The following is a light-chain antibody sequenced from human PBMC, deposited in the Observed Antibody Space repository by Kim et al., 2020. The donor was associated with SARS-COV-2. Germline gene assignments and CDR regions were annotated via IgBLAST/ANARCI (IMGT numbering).Light chain of an antibody. CDR2: DAS. CDR1: QSISSS. CDR3: QQRNNWPPKVT. V-gene: IGKV3-11*01. Sequence: PGGGATLSCRARQSISSSLAWYQQRPGQPPRLLIFDASIRASGMPARFSGSGSGTDFTLTISGLGPEDFAVYYCQQRNNWPPKVTFGGGTKVDIK. J-gene: IGKJ4*01.